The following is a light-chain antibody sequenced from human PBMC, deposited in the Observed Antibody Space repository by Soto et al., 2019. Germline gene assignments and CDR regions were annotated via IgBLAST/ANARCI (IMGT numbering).Light chain of an antibody. CDR1: QSVSNN. CDR2: GAS. V-gene: IGKV3-15*01. CDR3: QQYNTWSPLT. J-gene: IGKJ4*01. Sequence: EIVMTQSPATLSVSPGERATLSCRASQSVSNNLAWYQQKPGQAPRLLIYGASTSATGIPARFSGSGSGTEFTLTISSLQSEDFAVYYCQQYNTWSPLTFGGGNKVETK.